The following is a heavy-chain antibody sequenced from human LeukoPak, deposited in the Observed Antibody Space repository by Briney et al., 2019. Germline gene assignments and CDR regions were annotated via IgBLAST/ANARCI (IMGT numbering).Heavy chain of an antibody. CDR2: IYYSGST. D-gene: IGHD4-23*01. V-gene: IGHV4-31*02. Sequence: WIGYIYYSGSTYYNPSLKSRVTISVDTSKNQFSLKLSSVTAADTAVYYCARDSGNGFDYWGQGTLVTVSS. CDR3: ARDSGNGFDY. J-gene: IGHJ4*02.